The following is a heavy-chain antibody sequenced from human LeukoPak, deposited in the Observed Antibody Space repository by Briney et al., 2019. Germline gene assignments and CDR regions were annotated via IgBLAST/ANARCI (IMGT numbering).Heavy chain of an antibody. CDR1: GFTFSSYS. D-gene: IGHD3-10*01. CDR3: ARVIYYGSGATYYFDY. V-gene: IGHV3-21*01. Sequence: GGSLRLSCAASGFTFSSYSMNWVRQAPGKGLEWVSSISSSSSYIYYADSVKGRFTISRDNAKNSLYLQMNSLRAEDTAVYYCARVIYYGSGATYYFDYWGQGTLVTVSS. CDR2: ISSSSSYI. J-gene: IGHJ4*02.